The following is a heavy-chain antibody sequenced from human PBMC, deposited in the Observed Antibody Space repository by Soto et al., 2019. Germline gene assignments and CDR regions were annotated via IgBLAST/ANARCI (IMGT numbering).Heavy chain of an antibody. CDR2: ISAYNGNT. CDR1: GYTFTSYG. D-gene: IGHD3-22*01. CDR3: ARDRFSSYYEGGDFQH. Sequence: QVQLVQSGAEVKKPGASVKVSCKASGYTFTSYGISWVRQAPGQGLEWMGWISAYNGNTNYAQKLQGRVTMTTDTSTSTAYMERRSLRSDATAVYYCARDRFSSYYEGGDFQHWGQGTLVTVSS. J-gene: IGHJ1*01. V-gene: IGHV1-18*01.